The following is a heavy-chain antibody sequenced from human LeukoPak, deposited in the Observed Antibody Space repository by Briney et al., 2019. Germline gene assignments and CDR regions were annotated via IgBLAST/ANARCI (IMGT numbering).Heavy chain of an antibody. CDR3: ARAGGLLWFGEVLESSDAFHI. CDR2: ISSGRSTI. D-gene: IGHD3-10*01. J-gene: IGHJ3*02. Sequence: GGSLRLSCSASGFTFSSFSMNWVRRAPGKGLEWVSYISSGRSTIYYADSVKGRFTISRDNAKNSLYLQVNSLRDEDTAVYYCARAGGLLWFGEVLESSDAFHIWGQGTMVTVSS. CDR1: GFTFSSFS. V-gene: IGHV3-48*02.